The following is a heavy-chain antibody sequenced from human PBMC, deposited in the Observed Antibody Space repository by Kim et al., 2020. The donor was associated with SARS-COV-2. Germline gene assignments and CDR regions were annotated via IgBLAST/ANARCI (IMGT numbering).Heavy chain of an antibody. CDR3: AREIDHYYDKSAVDY. Sequence: GGSLRLSCAASGFTFSSYAMHWVRQAPGKGLEWVAVISYDGSNKYYADSVKGRFTISRDNSKNTLYLQMNSLRAEDTAVYYCAREIDHYYDKSAVDYWGQGTLVTVSS. V-gene: IGHV3-30-3*01. D-gene: IGHD3-22*01. J-gene: IGHJ4*02. CDR1: GFTFSSYA. CDR2: ISYDGSNK.